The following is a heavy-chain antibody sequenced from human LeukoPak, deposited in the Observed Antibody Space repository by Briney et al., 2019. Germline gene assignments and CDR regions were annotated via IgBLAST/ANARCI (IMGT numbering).Heavy chain of an antibody. D-gene: IGHD6-13*01. CDR1: GGSISSGDYY. Sequence: SHTLSLTCTVSGGSISSGDYYWSWIRQPPGKGLEWIGYIHHSGSTYYYNPSLKSRVTMSVDTSKNQFSLKLSSVSAADTAVYYCVRDRSRPNPFFDSWGQGTLVTVSS. J-gene: IGHJ4*02. CDR3: VRDRSRPNPFFDS. CDR2: IHHSGSTY. V-gene: IGHV4-30-4*01.